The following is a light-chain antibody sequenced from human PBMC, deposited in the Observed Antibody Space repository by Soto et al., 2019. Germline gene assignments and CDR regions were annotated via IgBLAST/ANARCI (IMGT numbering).Light chain of an antibody. V-gene: IGKV3-11*01. J-gene: IGKJ5*01. CDR1: QSVSSY. CDR2: DAS. CDR3: QHYGGSPLT. Sequence: TQSPFTLSASVGDRVTITCRASQSVSSYLAWYQQKPGQAPRLLIYDASNRATGVPARFSGSGSGTDFTLNISSLEPEDFAVYYCQHYGGSPLTFGQGTRLDIK.